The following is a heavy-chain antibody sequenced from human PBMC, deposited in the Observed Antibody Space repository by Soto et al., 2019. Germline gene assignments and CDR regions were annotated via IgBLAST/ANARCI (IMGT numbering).Heavy chain of an antibody. CDR2: INHSGST. J-gene: IGHJ2*01. CDR3: RSSYPGYSSGWFDPYWYFDL. CDR1: GGSFSGYY. D-gene: IGHD6-19*01. V-gene: IGHV4-34*01. Sequence: PSETLSLTCAVYGGSFSGYYWSWIRQPPGKGLEWIGEINHSGSTNYNPSLKSRVTISVDTSKNQFSLKLSSVTAADTAVYYCRSSYPGYSSGWFDPYWYFDLWGRGTLVTV.